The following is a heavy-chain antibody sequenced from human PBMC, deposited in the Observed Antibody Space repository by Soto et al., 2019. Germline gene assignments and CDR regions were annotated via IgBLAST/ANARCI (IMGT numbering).Heavy chain of an antibody. CDR3: ARDIGVTDYRLDY. CDR2: ICYDGSRQ. Sequence: GGSLRLSCEPSGFTFSNYGLHWVRQAPGRGVEWVPVICYDGSRQYYVDSLKGRFTISRDDFRDTLYLQMDSLRAEDTAVYYCARDIGVTDYRLDYWGQGTLVTVSS. CDR1: GFTFSNYG. V-gene: IGHV3-33*01. D-gene: IGHD2-21*02. J-gene: IGHJ4*02.